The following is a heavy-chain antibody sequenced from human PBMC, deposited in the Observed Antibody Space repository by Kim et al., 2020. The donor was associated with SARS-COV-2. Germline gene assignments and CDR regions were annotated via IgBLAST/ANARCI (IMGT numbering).Heavy chain of an antibody. J-gene: IGHJ4*02. CDR1: GFTFSTYA. CDR3: SRELPYTRAWYTIDY. V-gene: IGHV3-23*01. D-gene: IGHD2-2*02. CDR2: ISSSSRT. Sequence: GGSLRLSCAASGFTFSTYAMSWVRQAPGKGLEWVSAISSSSRTYYADSVKGRFTVSRDDSKNTLYLQMNRLRVDDTAVSFLSRELPYTRAWYTIDYWCRG.